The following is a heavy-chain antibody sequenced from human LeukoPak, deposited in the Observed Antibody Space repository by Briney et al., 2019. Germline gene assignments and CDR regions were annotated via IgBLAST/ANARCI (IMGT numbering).Heavy chain of an antibody. V-gene: IGHV3-53*01. CDR1: GFTVSSNY. J-gene: IGHJ4*02. Sequence: GGSLRLSCAASGFTVSSNYMTSVRQAPGKGLEWLSVIYSGGTTYYADSVKGRFTISRDNSKNTLYLQMNSLRAEDTAVYYCARDGYDSNGYSGYWGQGTLVTVSS. CDR2: IYSGGTT. CDR3: ARDGYDSNGYSGY. D-gene: IGHD3-22*01.